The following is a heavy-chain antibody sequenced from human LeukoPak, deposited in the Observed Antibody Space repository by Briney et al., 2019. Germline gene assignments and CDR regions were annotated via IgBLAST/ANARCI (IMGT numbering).Heavy chain of an antibody. CDR1: GYTFTSYA. Sequence: ASVKVSCKASGYTFTSYAMHWVRQAPGQRLEWMGWINAGNGNTKYSQKFQGRVTITRDTSASTAYMELSSLRSEDTAMYYCARTGGYYRVFDYWGQGTLVTVSS. V-gene: IGHV1-3*01. D-gene: IGHD3-3*01. CDR2: INAGNGNT. CDR3: ARTGGYYRVFDY. J-gene: IGHJ4*02.